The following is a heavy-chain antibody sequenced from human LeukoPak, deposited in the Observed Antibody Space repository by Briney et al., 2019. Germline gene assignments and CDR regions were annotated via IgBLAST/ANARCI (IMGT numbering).Heavy chain of an antibody. D-gene: IGHD3-3*01. V-gene: IGHV3-66*02. CDR3: ASAIRFLEWLYDY. CDR2: IYSGGST. CDR1: GFTVSSNH. Sequence: PGGSLRLSCAASGFTVSSNHMSWVRQAPGKGLEWVSVIYSGGSTYYADSVKGRFTISRDNSKNTLYLQMNSLRAEDTAVYYCASAIRFLEWLYDYWGQGTLVTVSS. J-gene: IGHJ4*02.